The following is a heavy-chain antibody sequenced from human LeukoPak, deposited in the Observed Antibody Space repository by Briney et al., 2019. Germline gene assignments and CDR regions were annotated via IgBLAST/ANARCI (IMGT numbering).Heavy chain of an antibody. CDR1: GFTFSSYS. J-gene: IGHJ4*02. Sequence: GGSLRLSCAASGFTFSSYSMNWVRQAPGKGLEWVSYISSSSSTIYYADSVKGRFTISRDNAKNSLYLQMNSLRAGDTAVYYCARTIEMATISYFDYWGQGTLVTVSS. V-gene: IGHV3-48*01. CDR3: ARTIEMATISYFDY. CDR2: ISSSSSTI. D-gene: IGHD5-24*01.